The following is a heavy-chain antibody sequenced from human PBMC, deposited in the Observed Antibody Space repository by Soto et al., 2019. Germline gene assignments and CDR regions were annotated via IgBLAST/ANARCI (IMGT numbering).Heavy chain of an antibody. CDR3: ARLSTYYDLLSAYNYYHGMDV. D-gene: IGHD3-3*01. J-gene: IGHJ6*02. Sequence: SETLSLTCTVSGGSISSGDYYWSWIRQPPGKGLEWIGYIYYSGITYYNPSLKSRVTLSVDTAKNQCTLKLSSVTAADTAVYFCARLSTYYDLLSAYNYYHGMDVWGQGTTITVSS. CDR2: IYYSGIT. V-gene: IGHV4-30-4*01. CDR1: GGSISSGDYY.